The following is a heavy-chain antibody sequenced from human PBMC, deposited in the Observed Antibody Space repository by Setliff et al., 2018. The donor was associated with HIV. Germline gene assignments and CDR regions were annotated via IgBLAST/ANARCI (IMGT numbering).Heavy chain of an antibody. CDR3: AREVGTYSGSYAVADGFDI. V-gene: IGHV1-69*05. CDR1: GGTSSSYA. J-gene: IGHJ3*02. Sequence: EASVKVSCKTSGGTSSSYAISWVRQAPGQGLEWIGGIIPIFGTANYAQKFQGRVTITTDESTGTTYMELSSLRSEDTAVYYCAREVGTYSGSYAVADGFDIWGQGTMVTVS. CDR2: IIPIFGTA. D-gene: IGHD1-26*01.